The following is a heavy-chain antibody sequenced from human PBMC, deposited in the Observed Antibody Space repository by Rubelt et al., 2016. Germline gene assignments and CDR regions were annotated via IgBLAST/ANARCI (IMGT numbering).Heavy chain of an antibody. J-gene: IGHJ4*02. CDR3: ARDRGRTPFDY. CDR2: FYSGST. V-gene: IGHV4-61*05. CDR1: GASISSSSYC. D-gene: IGHD1-14*01. Sequence: QLQLQESGPGLVKPSETLSLTCTVSGASISSSSYCWGWIRQPPGKGLEWIGYFYSGSTNYKPSLKSRVTISVDTSKNLFSLDLRAVTAADTAVYYCARDRGRTPFDYWGQGILVTVSS.